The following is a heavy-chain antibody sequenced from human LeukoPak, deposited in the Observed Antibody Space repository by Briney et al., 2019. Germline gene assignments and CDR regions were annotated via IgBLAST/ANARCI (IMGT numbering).Heavy chain of an antibody. CDR3: ARERGSDFWILRPRSPFDY. V-gene: IGHV4-39*07. Sequence: SETLSLTCTVSGGSISSSSYYWGWIRQPPGKGLEWIGSIYYSGSTYYNPSLKSRVTISVDTSKNQFSLKLSSVTAADTAVCYCARERGSDFWILRPRSPFDYWGQGTLVTVSS. J-gene: IGHJ4*02. D-gene: IGHD3-3*01. CDR1: GGSISSSSYY. CDR2: IYYSGST.